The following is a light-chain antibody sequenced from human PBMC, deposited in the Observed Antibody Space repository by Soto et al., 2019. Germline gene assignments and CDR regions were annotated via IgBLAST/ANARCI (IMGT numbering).Light chain of an antibody. Sequence: DIGLTQSPGTLSLSPGERATLSCRAIQSLRSTSLAWYQQKPGQAPRLLMYGASNRATGIPDKFSGGGSGTDFTLTISRLEPEDFAVYYCQHYGGSPPITFGQGTRLEI. V-gene: IGKV3-20*01. CDR2: GAS. CDR1: QSLRSTS. CDR3: QHYGGSPPIT. J-gene: IGKJ5*01.